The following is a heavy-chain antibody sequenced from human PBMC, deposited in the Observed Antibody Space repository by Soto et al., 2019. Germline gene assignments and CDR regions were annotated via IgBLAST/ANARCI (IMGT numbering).Heavy chain of an antibody. D-gene: IGHD2-15*01. CDR3: ARGYCSGGSCYSYYYYYYGMDV. CDR2: IIPILGTA. J-gene: IGHJ6*02. Sequence: ASVKVSCKASGGTFSSYAISWVRQAPGQGLEWMGGIIPILGTANYAQKFQGRVTITADESTSTAYMELSSLRSEDTAVYYCARGYCSGGSCYSYYYYYYGMDVWGQGTTVTVSS. V-gene: IGHV1-69*13. CDR1: GGTFSSYA.